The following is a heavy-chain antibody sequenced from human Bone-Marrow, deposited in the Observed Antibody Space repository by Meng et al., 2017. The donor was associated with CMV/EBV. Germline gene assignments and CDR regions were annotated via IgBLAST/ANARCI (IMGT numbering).Heavy chain of an antibody. Sequence: GESLKISCAASGFTFSSYAMHWVRQAPGKGLEWVAVISYDGSNKYYADSVKGRFTISRDNSKNTLYLQMNGLRAEDTAVYYCARDMVRGDGYYYGMDVWGQGTTVTGSS. J-gene: IGHJ6*01. CDR2: ISYDGSNK. V-gene: IGHV3-30-3*01. CDR1: GFTFSSYA. CDR3: ARDMVRGDGYYYGMDV. D-gene: IGHD3-10*01.